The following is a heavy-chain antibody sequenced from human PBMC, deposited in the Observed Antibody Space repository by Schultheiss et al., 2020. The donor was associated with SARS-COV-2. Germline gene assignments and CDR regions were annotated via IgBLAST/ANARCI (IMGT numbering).Heavy chain of an antibody. J-gene: IGHJ5*02. CDR1: RGSMETQY. V-gene: IGHV4-4*08. CDR3: ARDTRAYCSGGSCNWFDP. CDR2: IYHSGNI. Sequence: SETLSLTCTVSRGSMETQYWSWIRQPPGKGLEWLGYIYHSGNIKYSSSLKSRVSISVDTSKNQFSLKLSSVTAADTAVYYCARDTRAYCSGGSCNWFDPWGQGTLVTVSS. D-gene: IGHD2-15*01.